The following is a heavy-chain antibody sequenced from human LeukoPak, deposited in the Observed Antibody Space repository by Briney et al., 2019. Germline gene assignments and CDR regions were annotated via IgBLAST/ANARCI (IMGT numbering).Heavy chain of an antibody. CDR2: IRYDGSNK. V-gene: IGHV3-30*02. J-gene: IGHJ4*02. CDR1: GCTFSSYG. Sequence: PGGSLRLSCSASGCTFSSYGMHWVRQDPREGREGVAVIRYDGSNKYYADSVMGRFTISRDNTKHTLQLQLNSLRGDDPAVDYYSKDQSIVRATYFDYWGQGTLVTVSS. CDR3: SKDQSIVRATYFDY. D-gene: IGHD1-26*01.